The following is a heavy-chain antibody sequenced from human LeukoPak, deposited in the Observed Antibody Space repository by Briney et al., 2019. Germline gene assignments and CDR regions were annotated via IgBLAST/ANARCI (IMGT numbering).Heavy chain of an antibody. CDR2: IYHTGST. V-gene: IGHV4-59*02. D-gene: IGHD3-10*01. CDR1: GGSVSDYY. Sequence: SETLSLTCTISGGSVSDYYWSWIRQSPGKGLEWIGYIYHTGSTSYSPSLKSQVTISADTSQNQFSLKLSSVTAADTAVYYCAKSNGYGLIDIWGQGTMVTVSS. J-gene: IGHJ3*02. CDR3: AKSNGYGLIDI.